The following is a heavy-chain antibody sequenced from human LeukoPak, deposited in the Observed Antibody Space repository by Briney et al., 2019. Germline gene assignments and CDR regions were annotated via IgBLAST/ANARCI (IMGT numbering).Heavy chain of an antibody. J-gene: IGHJ4*02. CDR3: AKDRRGPAAGTWYFES. V-gene: IGHV3-23*01. Sequence: GGSLRLSCAASGFTFSSNAMGWVRQAPGKGLEWVPAITASAASTYYADSVKGRFTISRDNSKNTLYLQMNSLRAEDTAIYYCAKDRRGPAAGTWYFESWGQGNLVTVSS. CDR2: ITASAAST. CDR1: GFTFSSNA. D-gene: IGHD6-13*01.